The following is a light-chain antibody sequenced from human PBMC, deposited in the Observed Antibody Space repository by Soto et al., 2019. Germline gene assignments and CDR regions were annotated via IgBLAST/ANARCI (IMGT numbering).Light chain of an antibody. V-gene: IGKV3-11*01. CDR1: QSVSSY. CDR3: QQRSNWPRT. J-gene: IGKJ1*01. CDR2: DAS. Sequence: EIVLTQSPATLSLSPGERATLSCRASQSVSSYLAWYQQKPGQAPRLLIYDASNKAPGIPARFSGSGSGTDVTLTICSLEPEDFAVYYCQQRSNWPRTFGQRTKVEIK.